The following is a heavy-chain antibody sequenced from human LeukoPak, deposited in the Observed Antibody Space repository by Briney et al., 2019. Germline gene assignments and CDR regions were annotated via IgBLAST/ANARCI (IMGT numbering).Heavy chain of an antibody. D-gene: IGHD3-22*01. CDR3: ARGEYYYDSSGYPDHFDY. Sequence: PGGSLRLSCAASGFTFSSYSMNWVRQAPGKGLEWVSSISSSSSYIYYADSVKGRFTISRDNAKNSLYLQMNSLGAEDTAVYYCARGEYYYDSSGYPDHFDYWGQGTLVTVSS. CDR1: GFTFSSYS. CDR2: ISSSSSYI. J-gene: IGHJ4*02. V-gene: IGHV3-21*01.